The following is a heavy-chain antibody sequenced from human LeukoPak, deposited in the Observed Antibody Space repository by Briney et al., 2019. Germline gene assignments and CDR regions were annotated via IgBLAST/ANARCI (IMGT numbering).Heavy chain of an antibody. CDR3: ARTTEGYCRGRSCYSYYYYMDV. CDR2: IYYSGST. CDR1: GGSISSYY. J-gene: IGHJ6*03. V-gene: IGHV4-59*01. Sequence: SETLSLTCTVSGGSISSYYWSWIRQPPGKGLEWIGYIYYSGSTNYNPSLKSRVTISVDTSKNQFSLKLSSVTAADTAVYYCARTTEGYCRGRSCYSYYYYMDVWGKGTTVTVSS. D-gene: IGHD2-15*01.